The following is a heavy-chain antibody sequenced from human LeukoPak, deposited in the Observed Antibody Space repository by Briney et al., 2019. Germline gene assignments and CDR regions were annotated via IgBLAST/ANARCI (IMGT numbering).Heavy chain of an antibody. CDR1: GFTFSSYA. Sequence: GGSLRLSCAASGFTFSSYAMSWVRQAPGKGLEWVSAISGGGGSTYYADSVKGRFTISRDNSRNTLYLEMNSLRAEDTAVYSCAKDRGAHRAFDIWGQGTMVTVSS. J-gene: IGHJ3*02. D-gene: IGHD1-26*01. V-gene: IGHV3-23*01. CDR3: AKDRGAHRAFDI. CDR2: ISGGGGST.